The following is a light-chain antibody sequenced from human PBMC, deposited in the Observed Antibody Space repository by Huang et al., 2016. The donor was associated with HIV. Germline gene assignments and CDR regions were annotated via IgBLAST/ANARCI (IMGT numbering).Light chain of an antibody. Sequence: EIVMTQSPATLSVSPGERVTLSCRASQSVSTNLAWYQQTPGQAPRLLIYGPSTSATGIPARFSGSGSGTEFTLTISSQQSEDFGLYYCQQYNNWPPWTFGQGTKVEIK. CDR3: QQYNNWPPWT. J-gene: IGKJ1*01. CDR2: GPS. CDR1: QSVSTN. V-gene: IGKV3-15*01.